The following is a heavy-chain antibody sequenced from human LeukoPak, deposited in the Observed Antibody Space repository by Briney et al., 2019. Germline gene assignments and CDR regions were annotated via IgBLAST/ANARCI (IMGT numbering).Heavy chain of an antibody. D-gene: IGHD3-10*01. J-gene: IGHJ4*02. Sequence: GGSLRLSCVTSGFTLSSYWMHWVRHAPGKGLVWVSRIEGDGSTTSYADSVKGRFTISRDNAKNTLHLQLNNLRAEDTAVYYCTRGYGSGTSLPFDYWGQGTLVTVSS. CDR3: TRGYGSGTSLPFDY. CDR1: GFTLSSYW. V-gene: IGHV3-74*01. CDR2: IEGDGSTT.